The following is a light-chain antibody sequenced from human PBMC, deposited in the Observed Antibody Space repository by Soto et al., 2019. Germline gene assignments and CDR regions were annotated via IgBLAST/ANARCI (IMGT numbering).Light chain of an antibody. CDR3: CSYAGSSLWV. CDR1: SSDVGGSNY. J-gene: IGLJ3*02. V-gene: IGLV2-11*01. Sequence: QSALTQPRSVSGSPGQAVTISCTGTSSDVGGSNYVSWYQQHPGKAPKLVIYDVTRRPSGVPDRFSGSKSGNTASLTISGLQAEDEADYYCCSYAGSSLWVFGGGTQLTV. CDR2: DVT.